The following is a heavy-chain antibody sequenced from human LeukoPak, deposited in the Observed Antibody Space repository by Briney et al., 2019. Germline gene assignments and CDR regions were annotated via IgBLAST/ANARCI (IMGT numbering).Heavy chain of an antibody. CDR1: GFTLSDHY. J-gene: IGHJ4*02. D-gene: IGHD4/OR15-4a*01. CDR3: ARVALGNYGEFDY. Sequence: PGGSLRLSCAASGFTLSDHYMDWVRQAPGKGPEWVGRIRNKANSYTTEYAASVRGRFSISSGDSKNSLYLQMNSLKTEDTAVYYCARVALGNYGEFDYWGQGTLATVSS. V-gene: IGHV3-72*01. CDR2: IRNKANSYTT.